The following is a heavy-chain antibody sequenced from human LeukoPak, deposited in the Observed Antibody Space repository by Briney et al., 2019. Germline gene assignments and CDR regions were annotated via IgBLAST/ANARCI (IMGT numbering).Heavy chain of an antibody. CDR2: ISYDGSNK. CDR3: AKGTHYDSSGYVPFDY. D-gene: IGHD3-22*01. Sequence: GGSLRLSCAASGFTFSSYGMHWVRQAPGKGLEWVAVISYDGSNKYYADSVKGRFTISRDNSKNTLYLQMNSLRAEDTAVYYCAKGTHYDSSGYVPFDYWGRGTLVTVSS. CDR1: GFTFSSYG. V-gene: IGHV3-30*18. J-gene: IGHJ4*02.